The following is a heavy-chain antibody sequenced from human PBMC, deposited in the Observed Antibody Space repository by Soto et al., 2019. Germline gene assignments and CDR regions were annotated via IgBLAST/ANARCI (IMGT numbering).Heavy chain of an antibody. Sequence: ASVKVSCKASGYTFTSYGISWVRQAPGQGLEWMGWISAYNGNTNYAQKLQGRVTMTTDTSTSTAYMELRSLRSDDTAVYYCARDQYSSGWYRDWFDPWGQGTLVTVSS. CDR3: ARDQYSSGWYRDWFDP. CDR1: GYTFTSYG. CDR2: ISAYNGNT. V-gene: IGHV1-18*01. J-gene: IGHJ5*02. D-gene: IGHD6-19*01.